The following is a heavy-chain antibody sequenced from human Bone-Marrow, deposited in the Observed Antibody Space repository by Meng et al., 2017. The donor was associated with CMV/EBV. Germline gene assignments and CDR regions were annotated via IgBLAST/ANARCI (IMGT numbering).Heavy chain of an antibody. CDR3: ARDSGSPEHYYYGMDV. CDR2: IYSGGST. V-gene: IGHV3-53*01. Sequence: GGSLRLSCAASGFTVSSNYMSWVRQAPGKGLEWVSVIYSGGSTYYADSVKGRFTISRNNAKNSLYLQMNSLRAEDTAVYYCARDSGSPEHYYYGMDVWGQGTTVTVSS. D-gene: IGHD1-26*01. CDR1: GFTVSSNY. J-gene: IGHJ6*02.